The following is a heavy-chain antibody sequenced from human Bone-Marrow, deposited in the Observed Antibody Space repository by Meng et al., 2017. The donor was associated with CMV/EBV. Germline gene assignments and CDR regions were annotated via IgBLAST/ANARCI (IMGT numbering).Heavy chain of an antibody. V-gene: IGHV1-24*01. CDR3: ATVKRGTRWFEP. D-gene: IGHD1-1*01. CDR1: GYTLTELS. CDR2: FDPEDGET. Sequence: ASVKVSCKVSGYTLTELSMHWVRQAPGKGLEWMGGFDPEDGETIYAQKFQGRVTMTEDTSTDTAYMELSSLRSEDTAVYYCATVKRGTRWFEPWGQGTLVTVAS. J-gene: IGHJ5*02.